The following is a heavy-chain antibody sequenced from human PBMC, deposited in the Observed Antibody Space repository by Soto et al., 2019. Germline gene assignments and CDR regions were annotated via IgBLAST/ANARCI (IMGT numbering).Heavy chain of an antibody. J-gene: IGHJ6*02. D-gene: IGHD4-17*01. CDR1: GFTFSSYG. CDR2: IWYDGSNK. Sequence: GGSLRLSCAASGFTFSSYGMHWVRQAPGKGLEWVAVIWYDGSNKYYADSVKGRFTISRDNSKNTLYLQMNSLRAEDTAVYYCARDSLNYGGNSEYGMDVWGQGTTVTVSS. CDR3: ARDSLNYGGNSEYGMDV. V-gene: IGHV3-33*01.